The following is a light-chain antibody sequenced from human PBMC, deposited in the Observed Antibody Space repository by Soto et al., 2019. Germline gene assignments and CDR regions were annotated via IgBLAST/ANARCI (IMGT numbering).Light chain of an antibody. Sequence: IVLTQSPGTVSLSPGERATLSCRASETVNSNYLAWYQQKRGQAPRLLIYGASRRATGIPDRFRGSGSGTDFTLTITRLEPEDFAVYYCQQYGSSRTFGQGTKVDIK. CDR1: ETVNSNY. V-gene: IGKV3-20*01. J-gene: IGKJ1*01. CDR3: QQYGSSRT. CDR2: GAS.